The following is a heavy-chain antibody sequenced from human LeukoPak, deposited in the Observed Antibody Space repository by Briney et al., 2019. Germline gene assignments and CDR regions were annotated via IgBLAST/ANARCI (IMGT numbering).Heavy chain of an antibody. D-gene: IGHD6-19*01. CDR2: ISSSGSTI. J-gene: IGHJ4*02. CDR1: GFTFSSYE. V-gene: IGHV3-48*03. CDR3: ARGGWGSSGLDY. Sequence: GGSLRLSCAASGFTFSSYEMNWVRQAPGKGLEWVSYISSSGSTIYYADSVKGRFTISRDNAKNSLYLQMNSLRDEDTAVYYCARGGWGSSGLDYWGQGTLVTVSS.